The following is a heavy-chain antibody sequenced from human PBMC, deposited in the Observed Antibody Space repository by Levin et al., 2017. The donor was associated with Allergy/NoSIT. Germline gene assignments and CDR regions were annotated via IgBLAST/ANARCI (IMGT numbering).Heavy chain of an antibody. J-gene: IGHJ4*02. CDR2: IYYSGST. CDR1: GGSISGGGYH. CDR3: AREDGSTFDF. D-gene: IGHD2-2*03. V-gene: IGHV4-31*03. Sequence: LRLSCTVSGGSISGGGYHWTWIRQHPEMGLEWIGYIYYSGSTFYNPSLKSRLMISVDTSKNQFSLNVSSVTAADTAVYYCAREDGSTFDFWGQGALVTVAS.